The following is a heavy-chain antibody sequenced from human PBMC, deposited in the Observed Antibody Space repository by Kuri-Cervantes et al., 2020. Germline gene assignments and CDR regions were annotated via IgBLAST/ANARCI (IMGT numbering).Heavy chain of an antibody. D-gene: IGHD1-26*01. Sequence: GGSLRLSCAASGFIFSSYAMHWVRQAPGKGLEWVAVISYGGSNRYYADSVKGRFTISRDNSKNTLYLQMNSLRAEDTAVYYCARDRSGSLDYWGQGTLVTVSS. CDR1: GFIFSSYA. CDR3: ARDRSGSLDY. CDR2: ISYGGSNR. J-gene: IGHJ4*02. V-gene: IGHV3-30-3*01.